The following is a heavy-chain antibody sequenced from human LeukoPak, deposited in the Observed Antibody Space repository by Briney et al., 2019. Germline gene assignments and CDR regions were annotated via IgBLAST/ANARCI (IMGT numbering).Heavy chain of an antibody. CDR3: ARGRRW. Sequence: PSESLSLTCAVSGGSFSGYYWTWIRQPPGKGLEWIGEINHSGNINYNPSLKSRLTISVDTSKNQFSLKLSSMTAADTAVYYCARGRRWWGQGALVTVSS. CDR2: INHSGNI. D-gene: IGHD5-24*01. CDR1: GGSFSGYY. J-gene: IGHJ4*02. V-gene: IGHV4-34*01.